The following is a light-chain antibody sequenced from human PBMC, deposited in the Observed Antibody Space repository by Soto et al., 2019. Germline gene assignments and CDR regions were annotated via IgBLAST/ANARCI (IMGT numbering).Light chain of an antibody. CDR1: QSVSNS. J-gene: IGKJ4*01. Sequence: EIVLTQSPATLSLSPGERAALSCRASQSVSNSLAWYQQKPGQAPRLLVYDTSNRATGLPARFSGGGSGTDFPLTISSLEPEDFAVYYCQQRSDWPLTFGGGTKVEIK. V-gene: IGKV3-11*01. CDR3: QQRSDWPLT. CDR2: DTS.